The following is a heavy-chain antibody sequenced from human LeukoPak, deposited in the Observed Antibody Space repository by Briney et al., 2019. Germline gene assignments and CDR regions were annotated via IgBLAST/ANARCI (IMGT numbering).Heavy chain of an antibody. CDR3: ARVTGYMIEDYFDY. CDR2: IYTSGST. V-gene: IGHV4-61*02. Sequence: PSETLSLTCTVSGGSISNGGYYWSWIRQPAGKGLEWIGRIYTSGSTNYNPSLKSRVTISVETSKNQFSLKLSSVTAADTAVYYCARVTGYMIEDYFDYWGQGTLVTVSS. J-gene: IGHJ4*02. CDR1: GGSISNGGYY. D-gene: IGHD3-22*01.